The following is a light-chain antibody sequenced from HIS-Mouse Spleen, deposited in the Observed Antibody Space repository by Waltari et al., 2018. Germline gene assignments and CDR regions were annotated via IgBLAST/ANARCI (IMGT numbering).Light chain of an antibody. CDR3: LQDYNYPLT. CDR2: AAS. Sequence: AIQMTQSLSSLSASVGDRVTLTCRASQGIRNDIGWYQQKPGKAPKLLIYAASSLQSGVPSRFSGSGSGTDFTLTISSLQPEDFATYYCLQDYNYPLTFGGGTKVEIK. V-gene: IGKV1-6*01. J-gene: IGKJ4*01. CDR1: QGIRND.